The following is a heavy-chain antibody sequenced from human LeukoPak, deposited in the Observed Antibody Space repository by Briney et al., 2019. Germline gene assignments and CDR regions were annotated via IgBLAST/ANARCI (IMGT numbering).Heavy chain of an antibody. CDR3: ARAAAAGMYYFDY. CDR1: GYTFTSYD. CDR2: MNPNSGNT. V-gene: IGHV1-8*01. Sequence: ASVKVSCKASGYTFTSYDINWVRQATGQGLEWMGWMNPNSGNTGYAQKFQGRVTMTRDMSTSTVYMELSSLRSEDTAVYYCARAAAAGMYYFDYWGQGTLVTVSS. D-gene: IGHD6-13*01. J-gene: IGHJ4*02.